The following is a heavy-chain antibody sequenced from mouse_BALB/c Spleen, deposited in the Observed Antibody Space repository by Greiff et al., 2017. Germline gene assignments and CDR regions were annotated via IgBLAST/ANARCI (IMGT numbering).Heavy chain of an antibody. D-gene: IGHD2-3*01. CDR3: ARDKGTVDGYSYYYAMDY. Sequence: EVQRVESGGGLVKPGGSLKLSCAASGFTFSDYYMYWVRQTPEKRLEWVATISDGGSYTYYPDSVKGRFTISRDNAKNNLYLQMSSLKSEDTAMYYCARDKGTVDGYSYYYAMDYWGQGTSVTVSS. CDR2: ISDGGSYT. V-gene: IGHV5-4*02. CDR1: GFTFSDYY. J-gene: IGHJ4*01.